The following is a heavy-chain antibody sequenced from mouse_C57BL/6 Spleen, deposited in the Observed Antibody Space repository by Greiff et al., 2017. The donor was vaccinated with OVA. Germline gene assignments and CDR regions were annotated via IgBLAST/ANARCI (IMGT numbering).Heavy chain of an antibody. CDR3: ARYYAAMDY. CDR1: GYTFTSYW. J-gene: IGHJ4*01. CDR2: IHPSSGST. V-gene: IGHV1-64*01. Sequence: QVQLKQPGAELVKPGASVKLSCKASGYTFTSYWMHWVKQRPGQGLEWIGMIHPSSGSTNYNEKFKSKATLTVDKSSSTAYMQLSSLTSEDSAVYYCARYYAAMDYWGQGTSVTVSS. D-gene: IGHD2-1*01.